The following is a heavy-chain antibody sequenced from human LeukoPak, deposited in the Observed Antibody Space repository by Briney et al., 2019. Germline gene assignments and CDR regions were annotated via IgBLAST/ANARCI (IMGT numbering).Heavy chain of an antibody. V-gene: IGHV4-34*01. Sequence: PGGSLRLSCAASGFTFSSYAMSWIRQPPGKGLEWIGEINHSGSTNYNPSLKSRVTISVDTSKNQFSLKLSSVTAADTAVYYCARGRLRVTIFGPYNWFDPWGQGTLVTVSS. CDR2: INHSGST. J-gene: IGHJ5*02. D-gene: IGHD3-3*01. CDR3: ARGRLRVTIFGPYNWFDP. CDR1: GFTFSSYA.